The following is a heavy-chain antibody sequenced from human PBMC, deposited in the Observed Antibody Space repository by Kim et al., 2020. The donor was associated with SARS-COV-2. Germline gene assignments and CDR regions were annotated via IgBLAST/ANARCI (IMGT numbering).Heavy chain of an antibody. CDR1: GYTLTQLS. V-gene: IGHV1-24*01. D-gene: IGHD6-19*01. CDR2: FDPEDGET. CDR3: ATVNSSGWYNWFDP. Sequence: ASVKVSCKVSGYTLTQLSMHWVRQAPGKGLEWMGGFDPEDGETIYAQKFQGRVTMTEDTSTDTAYMELSSLRSEDTAVYYCATVNSSGWYNWFDPWGQGTLVTVSS. J-gene: IGHJ5*02.